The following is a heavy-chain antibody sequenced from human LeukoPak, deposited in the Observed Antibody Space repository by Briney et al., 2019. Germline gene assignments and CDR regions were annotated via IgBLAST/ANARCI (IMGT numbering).Heavy chain of an antibody. D-gene: IGHD6-25*01. CDR3: ARGADTAPPDY. V-gene: IGHV1-46*01. Sequence: ASVKVSCRISGYTLTELSMDWVRQAPGQGLEWMGIINPSGGSTSCAQKFQGRVTMTRDTSTTTVYMELSSLRSEDTAVYYCARGADTAPPDYWGQGTLVTVSS. J-gene: IGHJ4*02. CDR2: INPSGGST. CDR1: GYTLTELS.